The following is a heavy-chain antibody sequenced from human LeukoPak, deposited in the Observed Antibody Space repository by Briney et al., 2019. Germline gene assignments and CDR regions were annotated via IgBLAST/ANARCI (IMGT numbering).Heavy chain of an antibody. CDR2: ISSSSSYI. V-gene: IGHV3-21*01. J-gene: IGHJ4*02. Sequence: GGSLRLSCAASGFTFSSYSMNWVRQAPGMGLEWVSSISSSSSYIYYADSVKGRFTISRDNAKNSLYLQMNSLRAEDTAVYYCARDVVGYYYGSGSYYPDYWGQGTLVTVSS. D-gene: IGHD3-10*01. CDR1: GFTFSSYS. CDR3: ARDVVGYYYGSGSYYPDY.